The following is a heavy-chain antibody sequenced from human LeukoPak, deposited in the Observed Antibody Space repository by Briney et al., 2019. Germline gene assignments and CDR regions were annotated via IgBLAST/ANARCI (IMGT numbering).Heavy chain of an antibody. V-gene: IGHV3-74*01. CDR2: INSDGSST. CDR1: GFTFSSYW. J-gene: IGHJ3*02. CDR3: ARDHQGMIDHDDAFDI. D-gene: IGHD3-22*01. Sequence: PGGSLRLSCAASGFTFSSYWMHWVRQAPGEGLVWVSRINSDGSSTSYADSVKGRFTISRDNAKNTLYLQMNSLRAEDTAVYYCARDHQGMIDHDDAFDIWGQGTMVTVSS.